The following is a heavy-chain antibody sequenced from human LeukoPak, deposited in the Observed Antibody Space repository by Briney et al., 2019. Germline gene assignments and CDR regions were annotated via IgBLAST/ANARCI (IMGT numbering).Heavy chain of an antibody. Sequence: ASVKVSCKASGGTFSSYAISWVRQAPGQGLEWMGGIIPIFGTANYAQKFQGRVTITADESTSTAYMELNSLRAEDTAVYYCARHQRDGYNYGRVTYAFDIWGQGTMVTVSS. CDR1: GGTFSSYA. V-gene: IGHV1-69*13. D-gene: IGHD5-24*01. J-gene: IGHJ3*02. CDR3: ARHQRDGYNYGRVTYAFDI. CDR2: IIPIFGTA.